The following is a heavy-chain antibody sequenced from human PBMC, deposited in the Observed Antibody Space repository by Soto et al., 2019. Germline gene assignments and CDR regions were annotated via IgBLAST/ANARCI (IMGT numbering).Heavy chain of an antibody. D-gene: IGHD6-13*01. J-gene: IGHJ5*02. Sequence: QVQLQESGPGLVKPSETLSLTCVVSGYSISSGYYWGWIRQPPGKGLEWIGSIYHSGTTYYNPSLKSRVTISLDTSRNQVSLKLTSVTAADTAVYYGARSLLTSSWYAGSWGQGTLVTVSS. V-gene: IGHV4-38-2*01. CDR2: IYHSGTT. CDR3: ARSLLTSSWYAGS. CDR1: GYSISSGYY.